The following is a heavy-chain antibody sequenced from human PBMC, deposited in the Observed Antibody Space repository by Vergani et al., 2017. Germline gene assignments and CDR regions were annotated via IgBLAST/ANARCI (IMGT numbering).Heavy chain of an antibody. V-gene: IGHV3-23*04. CDR2: ISGSGVSA. CDR1: EFTFSNYA. CDR3: ARLSYDTTPYLQGGYDC. D-gene: IGHD3-22*01. Sequence: EVQLVESGGVVVQPGGSLRLSCAASEFTFSNYAMNWVRQAPGKGLEWVSGISGSGVSAYYTDSVKGRFTISRDNSKNMLYLQMNSLRAEDTAVYYCARLSYDTTPYLQGGYDCWGQGTLVSVSS. J-gene: IGHJ4*02.